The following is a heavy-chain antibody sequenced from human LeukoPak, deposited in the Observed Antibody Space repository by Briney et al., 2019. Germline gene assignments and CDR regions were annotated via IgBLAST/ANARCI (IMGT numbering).Heavy chain of an antibody. CDR3: ARGPTYYDILTGRHYYMDV. CDR2: MDPNSGNT. V-gene: IGHV1-8*03. D-gene: IGHD3-9*01. J-gene: IGHJ6*03. Sequence: GASVKASCKASGYTFTSYDINWVRQATGQGLEWMGWMDPNSGNTGYAQKFQGRVTITRNTSISTAYMELSSLRSEDTAVYYCARGPTYYDILTGRHYYMDVWGKGTTVTVSS. CDR1: GYTFTSYD.